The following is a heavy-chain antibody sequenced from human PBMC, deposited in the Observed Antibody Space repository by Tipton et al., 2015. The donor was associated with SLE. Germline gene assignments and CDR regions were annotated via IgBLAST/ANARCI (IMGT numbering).Heavy chain of an antibody. CDR1: GGSISSHY. J-gene: IGHJ4*02. CDR3: ARGGSVRGFSLYYFDS. CDR2: IYYSGST. V-gene: IGHV4-59*08. D-gene: IGHD3-16*01. Sequence: TLSLTCTVSGGSISSHYWSWIQQPPGKGLEWIGYIYYSGSTNYNPPLKSRVTISVDTSKNQFSLKLSSVTAADPAVYYCARGGSVRGFSLYYFDSWGQGTLVTVSS.